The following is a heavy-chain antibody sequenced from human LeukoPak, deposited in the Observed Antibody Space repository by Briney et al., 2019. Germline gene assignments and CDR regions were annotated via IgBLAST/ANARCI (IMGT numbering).Heavy chain of an antibody. CDR2: ISYVGTT. CDR3: ARDPPAAYGLQASGHFDS. J-gene: IGHJ4*02. D-gene: IGHD2-2*01. Sequence: SETLSLTCTVSGGSIGSVGLNWNWIRQHPGKGLEWIGYISYVGTTYYNQSLKSRVAMSMDTSKNQFSLTLRSVTAADTAVYFCARDPPAAYGLQASGHFDSWGQGSLVTVSS. CDR1: GGSIGSVGLN. V-gene: IGHV4-31*03.